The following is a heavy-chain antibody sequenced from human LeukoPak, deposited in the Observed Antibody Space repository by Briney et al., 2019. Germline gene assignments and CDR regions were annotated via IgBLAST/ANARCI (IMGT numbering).Heavy chain of an antibody. CDR2: ISYSGTP. V-gene: IGHV4-34*01. J-gene: IGHJ6*03. CDR3: VRGNVKHYHSVADEYYYYMDV. D-gene: IGHD2/OR15-2a*01. CDR1: GDSFSGFY. Sequence: SETLSLTCGVYGDSFSGFYWTWVRQAPGKGLEWIGEISYSGTPRYNPSLNSRITITLDTSKKQISLNLSPVTAADTAVYYCVRGNVKHYHSVADEYYYYMDVWGKGTAVIATS.